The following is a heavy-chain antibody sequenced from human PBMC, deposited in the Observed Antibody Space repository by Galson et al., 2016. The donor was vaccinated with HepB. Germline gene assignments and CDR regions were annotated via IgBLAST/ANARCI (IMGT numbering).Heavy chain of an antibody. CDR1: GYNFTTYW. CDR3: ARQDIEYHFDF. J-gene: IGHJ4*02. Sequence: QSGAEVKKPGESLEISCQTSGYNFTTYWIAWVRQMPGNGLECLGIIYPGDSDARYGPSFQGQLTISADRSITTTYLRWSSLKASDTATYFCARQDIEYHFDFWGQGTLVTVSS. CDR2: IYPGDSDA. D-gene: IGHD2/OR15-2a*01. V-gene: IGHV5-51*01.